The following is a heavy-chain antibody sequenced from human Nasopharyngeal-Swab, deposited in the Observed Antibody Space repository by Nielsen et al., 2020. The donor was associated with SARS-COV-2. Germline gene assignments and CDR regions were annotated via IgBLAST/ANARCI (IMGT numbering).Heavy chain of an antibody. J-gene: IGHJ5*02. CDR3: ARGGDPREVVVATDCFDP. CDR2: INSGGGRA. Sequence: WVRQAPGQELSRMGIINSGGGRARYSQNFQGRCTMTRDTSTSTVYMELSSLRSKDTAVYYCARGGDPREVVVATDCFDPWGQGTLVTVSS. V-gene: IGHV1-46*01. D-gene: IGHD2-15*01.